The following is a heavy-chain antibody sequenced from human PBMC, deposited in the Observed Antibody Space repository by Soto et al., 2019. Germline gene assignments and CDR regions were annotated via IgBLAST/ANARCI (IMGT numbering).Heavy chain of an antibody. CDR3: ARSQMNDY. J-gene: IGHJ4*02. CDR2: ISTSSSTI. CDR1: GFTFSSYT. V-gene: IGHV3-48*02. Sequence: EVQLVDSGGGLVQPGGSLRLSCAASGFTFSSYTMNWVRQTPGKGLEWLSYISTSSSTIDYADSVQGRFTISRDNAKNSLYLQMNSLRDEDTAVYYCARSQMNDYWGQGTLVTVSS.